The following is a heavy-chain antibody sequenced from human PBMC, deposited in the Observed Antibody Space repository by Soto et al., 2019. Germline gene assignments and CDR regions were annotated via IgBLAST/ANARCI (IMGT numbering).Heavy chain of an antibody. V-gene: IGHV3-30*18. CDR1: GFTFSSYG. J-gene: IGHJ4*02. CDR2: ISYDGSNK. Sequence: XGSLRLSCVASGFTFSSYGMHWVRQAPGKGLEWVAVISYDGSNKYYADSVKGRFTISRDNSKNTLYLQMNSLRAEDTAVYYCAKDRCTNGVCFSNFDYWGQGTLVTVSS. CDR3: AKDRCTNGVCFSNFDY. D-gene: IGHD2-8*01.